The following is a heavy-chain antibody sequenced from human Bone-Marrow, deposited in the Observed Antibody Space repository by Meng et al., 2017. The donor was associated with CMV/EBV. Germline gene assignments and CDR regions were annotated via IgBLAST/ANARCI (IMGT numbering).Heavy chain of an antibody. CDR1: GYSFTRYW. Sequence: GSGYSFTRYWISWVRQMPGKGLEWMGRIDPSDSYTNYSPSFQGHVTISADKSISTAYLQWSSLKASDTAMYYCARRICSSTSCPYDYWGQGTLVTVSS. V-gene: IGHV5-10-1*01. CDR2: IDPSDSYT. J-gene: IGHJ4*02. CDR3: ARRICSSTSCPYDY. D-gene: IGHD2-2*01.